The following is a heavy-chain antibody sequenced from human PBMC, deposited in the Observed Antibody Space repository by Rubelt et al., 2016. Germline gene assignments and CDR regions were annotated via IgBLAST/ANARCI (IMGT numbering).Heavy chain of an antibody. CDR3: ARDLWDYGGGTNFDY. V-gene: IGHV3-30*04. J-gene: IGHJ4*02. D-gene: IGHD3-16*01. Sequence: ESGGGVVQPGRSLRLSCAVSGFTFRSYAMHWVCQAPGKGLEWVATISYDGSSKYYADSVKGRFTVSRDNSKNTLYLQMTSLIAEDTAVFYCARDLWDYGGGTNFDYWGQGTLATVSS. CDR2: ISYDGSSK. CDR1: GFTFRSYA.